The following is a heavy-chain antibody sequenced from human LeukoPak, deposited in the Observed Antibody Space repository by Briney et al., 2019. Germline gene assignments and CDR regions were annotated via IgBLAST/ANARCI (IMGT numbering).Heavy chain of an antibody. CDR1: RLTFDEFA. CDR2: ISWNSGSI. D-gene: IGHD3-10*01. CDR3: AKDMDGSGSYSLDY. Sequence: GGGLRLSCAAPRLTFDEFAMPWVRPAPGKGLEWGSGISWNSGSIGYADSVKGRSTISRDNAKNSLYLQMNSLRAEDMALYYCAKDMDGSGSYSLDYWGQGTLVTVSS. V-gene: IGHV3-9*03. J-gene: IGHJ4*02.